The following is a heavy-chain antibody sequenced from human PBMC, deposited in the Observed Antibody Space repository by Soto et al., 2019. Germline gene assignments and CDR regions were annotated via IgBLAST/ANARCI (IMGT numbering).Heavy chain of an antibody. J-gene: IGHJ4*02. Sequence: EVQLVESGGGLVQPGGSLRLSCAASGFTFSSYWMHWVRQAPGKGPLWVSRINSDGSSTSYADSVKGRFTSSRDNAKNTLYLQMNSLRAEDTAVYYCASTVVTGYWGQGTLVTVSS. CDR2: INSDGSST. CDR3: ASTVVTGY. CDR1: GFTFSSYW. D-gene: IGHD2-15*01. V-gene: IGHV3-74*01.